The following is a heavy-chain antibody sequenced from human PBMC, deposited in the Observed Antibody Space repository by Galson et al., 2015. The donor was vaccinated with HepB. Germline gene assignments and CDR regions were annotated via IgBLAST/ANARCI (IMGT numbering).Heavy chain of an antibody. CDR2: INPNSGGT. CDR1: GYTFTGYY. V-gene: IGHV1-2*04. CDR3: ARGALQLRFLEWFQKYYYYYYMDV. Sequence: SVKVSCKASGYTFTGYYMHWVRQAPGQGLEWMGWINPNSGGTNYAQKFQGWVTMTRDTSISTAYMELSRLRSDDTAVYCCARGALQLRFLEWFQKYYYYYYMDVWGKGTTVTVTS. D-gene: IGHD3-3*01. J-gene: IGHJ6*03.